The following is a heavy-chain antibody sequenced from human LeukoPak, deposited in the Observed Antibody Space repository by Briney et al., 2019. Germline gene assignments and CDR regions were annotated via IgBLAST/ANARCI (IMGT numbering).Heavy chain of an antibody. CDR1: GFTFTSYA. CDR2: ISGSGGNT. V-gene: IGHV3-23*01. D-gene: IGHD2-8*01. CDR3: AKGNVLMVYAIPGVNWFDP. J-gene: IGHJ5*02. Sequence: GGSLRLSCATSGFTFTSYAMSWVRQAPGKGLEWVSAISGSGGNTYYADAVEGRFTISRDNSKNTLYLQMNSLRAEDMAVYYCAKGNVLMVYAIPGVNWFDPWGQGTLVTVSS.